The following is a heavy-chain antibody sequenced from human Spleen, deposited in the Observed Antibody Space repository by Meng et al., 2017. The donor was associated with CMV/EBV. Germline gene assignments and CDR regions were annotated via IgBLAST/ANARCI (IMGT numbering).Heavy chain of an antibody. CDR3: VKGMQWELPLDY. CDR1: GFTFSRYA. D-gene: IGHD1-26*01. J-gene: IGHJ4*02. CDR2: FSNSDGGGRT. Sequence: ESLKISCAASGFTFSRYAMTWVRQAPGKGLEWVSAFSNSDGGGRTYYADSVKGRFTISRDNSKNTLYLQMNSVRAEDTAIYYCVKGMQWELPLDYWGQGTRVTVSS. V-gene: IGHV3-23*01.